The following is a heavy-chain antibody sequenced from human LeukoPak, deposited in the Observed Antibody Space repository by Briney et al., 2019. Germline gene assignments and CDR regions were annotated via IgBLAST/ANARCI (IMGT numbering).Heavy chain of an antibody. J-gene: IGHJ4*02. V-gene: IGHV3-23*01. CDR3: ARSIAVAGIDY. CDR1: GFNFNIYT. CDR2: VGSGGTR. Sequence: GGSLRLSCAASGFNFNIYTMAWVRQAPGKGLEWIAAVGSGGTRYYADSVKGRFTISRDNSRTTVSLQMNSLRAEDTAVYYCARSIAVAGIDYWGQGTLVTVSS. D-gene: IGHD6-19*01.